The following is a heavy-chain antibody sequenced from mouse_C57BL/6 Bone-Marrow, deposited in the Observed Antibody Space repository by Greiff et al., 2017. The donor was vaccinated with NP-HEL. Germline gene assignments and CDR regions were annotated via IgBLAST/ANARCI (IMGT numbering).Heavy chain of an antibody. J-gene: IGHJ1*03. CDR1: GYTFTDYN. Sequence: EVQLQQSGPELVKPGASVKMSCKASGYTFTDYNMHWVKQSHGKSLEWIGYINPNNGGTSYNPKFKGKATLTVNKSSSTAYLELRSLTSEDYAVYYCARSADYYGSSPWYFDVWGTGTTVTVSS. CDR3: ARSADYYGSSPWYFDV. D-gene: IGHD1-1*01. CDR2: INPNNGGT. V-gene: IGHV1-22*01.